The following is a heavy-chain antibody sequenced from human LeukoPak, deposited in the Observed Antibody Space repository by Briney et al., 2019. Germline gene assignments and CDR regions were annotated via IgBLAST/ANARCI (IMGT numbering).Heavy chain of an antibody. V-gene: IGHV3-21*01. D-gene: IGHD2-2*01. CDR2: ISSSSSYI. CDR3: ASGVYCGSTSCYGRFDP. CDR1: GYTFKGYG. J-gene: IGHJ5*02. Sequence: GGSLRLSCEASGYTFKGYGLTWVRQAPGKGLEWVSSISSSSSYIYYADSVKGRFTISRDNAKNSLYLQMNSLRAEDTAVYYCASGVYCGSTSCYGRFDPWGQGTLVTVSS.